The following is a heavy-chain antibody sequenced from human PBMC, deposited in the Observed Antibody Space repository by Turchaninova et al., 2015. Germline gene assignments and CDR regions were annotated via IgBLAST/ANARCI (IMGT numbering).Heavy chain of an antibody. D-gene: IGHD3-3*01. Sequence: QVQLVQSGAEVKKPGASVKVSCKASGYTFTNYYIHWVRQAPGQGLEWMAIINPSGGSTSYAQKFQDRVAMTRDTSTSTVYMELNSLRSEDTAVYYRAGAAGGVFGVPSDYWGQGTLVTVSS. CDR2: INPSGGST. V-gene: IGHV1-46*01. J-gene: IGHJ4*02. CDR1: GYTFTNYY. CDR3: AGAAGGVFGVPSDY.